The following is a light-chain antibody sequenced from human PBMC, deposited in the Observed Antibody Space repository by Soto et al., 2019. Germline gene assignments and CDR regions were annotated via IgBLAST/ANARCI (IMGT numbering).Light chain of an antibody. V-gene: IGKV3-20*01. CDR2: GAS. CDR1: QSDISNS. Sequence: EIVLTQSPATLSLSPGDTGTLSCRASQSDISNSLVWYQQKPGQVPRLLIYGASNRATGIPDRFSGSGSGTDFTLTISRLEPEDFAVYFCQQYGTSPWTFGQGTKVDIK. J-gene: IGKJ1*01. CDR3: QQYGTSPWT.